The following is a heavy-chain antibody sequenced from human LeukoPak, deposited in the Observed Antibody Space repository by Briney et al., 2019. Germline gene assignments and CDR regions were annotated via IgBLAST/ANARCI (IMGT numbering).Heavy chain of an antibody. Sequence: SETLSLTCAVSGGSFSSYYYSWIRQPPWKGLEWIGEINHSGSTNYNPSLKSRVTISVDTSKNQFSLKLSSVTAADTAVYYCARDRGYHTSGSYYSHWFDPWGQGTLVIVSS. CDR1: GGSFSSYY. CDR2: INHSGST. J-gene: IGHJ5*02. D-gene: IGHD3-10*01. CDR3: ARDRGYHTSGSYYSHWFDP. V-gene: IGHV4-34*01.